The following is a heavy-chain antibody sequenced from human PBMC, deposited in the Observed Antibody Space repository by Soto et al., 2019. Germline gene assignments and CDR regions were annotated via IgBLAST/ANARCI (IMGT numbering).Heavy chain of an antibody. J-gene: IGHJ4*02. CDR1: GGSISSSSYY. CDR3: ATSYGNAWYTY. V-gene: IGHV4-39*01. D-gene: IGHD6-13*01. Sequence: SETLSLTCTVSGGSISSSSYYWGWIRQPPGKRLEWIGRIYYSGSTYYNPSLKSRVTISVDTSKNQFSLTLNSVTAADTAVYYCATSYGNAWYTYWGQGTQVTVSS. CDR2: IYYSGST.